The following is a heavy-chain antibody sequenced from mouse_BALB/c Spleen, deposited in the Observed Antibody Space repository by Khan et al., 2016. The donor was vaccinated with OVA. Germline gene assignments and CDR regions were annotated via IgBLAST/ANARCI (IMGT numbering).Heavy chain of an antibody. CDR2: ISSGSSTI. J-gene: IGHJ2*01. CDR1: GFTFSRFG. CDR3: ARDSNFDY. Sequence: DVKLVESGGGLVQPGGSRKLSCAASGFTFSRFGMHWVRQAPEKGLEWVAYISSGSSTIYYADTVKGRFTIPRDNTKNTLFLQMTSLRSEDTAMYYCARDSNFDYWGQGTTLTVSS. V-gene: IGHV5-17*02.